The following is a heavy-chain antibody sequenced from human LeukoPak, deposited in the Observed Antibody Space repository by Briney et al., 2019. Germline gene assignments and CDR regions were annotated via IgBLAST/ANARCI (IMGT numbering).Heavy chain of an antibody. CDR2: ISAYNGNT. J-gene: IGHJ6*03. Sequence: ASVKVSCKASGYTFTSYGISWVRQAPGQGLEWMGWISAYNGNTNYAQKLQGRVTMTTDTSTSTDYMELRSLRSDDTAVYYCARVVPDDYYYYMDVWGKGTTVTVSS. CDR1: GYTFTSYG. CDR3: ARVVPDDYYYYMDV. V-gene: IGHV1-18*01. D-gene: IGHD2-2*01.